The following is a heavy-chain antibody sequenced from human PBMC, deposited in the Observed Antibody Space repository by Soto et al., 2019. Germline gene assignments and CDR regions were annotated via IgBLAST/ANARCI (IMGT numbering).Heavy chain of an antibody. Sequence: SETLSLTCAVSGVPISSGGYYWSWIRQHPGKGLEWIGYIYYSGSTYYNPSLKSRVTISVDTSKNQFSLKLSSVTAADTAVYYCARGHSSIYFDYWGQGTLVTVSS. D-gene: IGHD2-2*01. V-gene: IGHV4-31*11. J-gene: IGHJ4*02. CDR3: ARGHSSIYFDY. CDR2: IYYSGST. CDR1: GVPISSGGYY.